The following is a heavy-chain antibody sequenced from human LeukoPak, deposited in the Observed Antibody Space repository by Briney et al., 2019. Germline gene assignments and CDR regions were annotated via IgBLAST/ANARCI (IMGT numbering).Heavy chain of an antibody. V-gene: IGHV4-34*01. CDR3: ASVEMATTKFAY. CDR2: INHSGST. CDR1: GGSISSYY. J-gene: IGHJ4*02. Sequence: SETLSLTCTVSGGSISSYYWSWIRQPPGKGLEWIGEINHSGSTNHNPSLKSRVAISVDTSKNEFSLKLSSVSAADTAVYYCASVEMATTKFAYWGQGALVTVSS. D-gene: IGHD5-24*01.